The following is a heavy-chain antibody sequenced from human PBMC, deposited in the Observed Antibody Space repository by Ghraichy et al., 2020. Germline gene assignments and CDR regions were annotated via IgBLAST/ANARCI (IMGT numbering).Heavy chain of an antibody. CDR2: IWYDGSNK. CDR1: GFTFSSYG. CDR3: ARGKRIAARPYFDY. J-gene: IGHJ4*02. D-gene: IGHD6-13*01. Sequence: GGSLRLSCAASGFTFSSYGMHWVRQAPGKGLEWVAVIWYDGSNKYYADSVKGRFTISRDNSKNTLYLQMNSLRAEDTAVYYCARGKRIAARPYFDYWGQGTLVTVSS. V-gene: IGHV3-33*01.